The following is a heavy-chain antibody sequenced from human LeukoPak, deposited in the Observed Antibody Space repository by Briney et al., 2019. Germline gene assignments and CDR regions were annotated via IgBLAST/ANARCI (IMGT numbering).Heavy chain of an antibody. J-gene: IGHJ4*02. CDR2: IIPIFATA. Sequence: ASVKVSCKASGGTFSSYAISWVRQAPGQGLEWMGGIIPIFATANYAQKFQGRVTITADESTSTAYMELSSLRSEDTAVYYCARGPITTRSHFDYWGQGTLVTVSP. CDR3: ARGPITTRSHFDY. CDR1: GGTFSSYA. V-gene: IGHV1-69*13. D-gene: IGHD3-22*01.